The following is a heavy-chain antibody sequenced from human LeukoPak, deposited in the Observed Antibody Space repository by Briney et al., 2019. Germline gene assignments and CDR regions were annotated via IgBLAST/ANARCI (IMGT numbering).Heavy chain of an antibody. CDR1: GGSISSYY. J-gene: IGHJ4*02. Sequence: SETLSLTCTVSGGSISSYYWSWIRQPAGKGLEWIGYIYYSGSTNYNPSLKSRVTISVDTSKNQFSLKLSSVTAADTAVYYCARGRELLPFDYWGQGALVTVSS. V-gene: IGHV4-59*01. D-gene: IGHD1-26*01. CDR3: ARGRELLPFDY. CDR2: IYYSGST.